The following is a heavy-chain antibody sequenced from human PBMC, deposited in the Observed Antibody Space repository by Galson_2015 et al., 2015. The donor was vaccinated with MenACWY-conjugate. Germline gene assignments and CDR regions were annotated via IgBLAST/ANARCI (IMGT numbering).Heavy chain of an antibody. V-gene: IGHV4-4*02. D-gene: IGHD2-2*01. J-gene: IGHJ4*02. CDR2: IYHSGST. CDR3: ARGNPTPNCSSTSCQSDFDS. Sequence: LSLTCAVSGGSISSSNWWSWVRQPPGKGLEWIGEIYHSGSTNYNPSLKSRVTISVDKSKNQFSLKLSSVTAADTAVYYCARGNPTPNCSSTSCQSDFDSWAQETLLTVSS. CDR1: GGSISSSNW.